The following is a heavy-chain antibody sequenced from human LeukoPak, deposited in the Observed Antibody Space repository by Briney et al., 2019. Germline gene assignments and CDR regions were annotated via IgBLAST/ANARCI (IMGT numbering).Heavy chain of an antibody. J-gene: IGHJ6*02. CDR1: GGTFSSYA. CDR2: IIPIFGTA. D-gene: IGHD3-10*01. Sequence: ASVKVSCKASGGTFSSYAISWVRQAPGQGLEWMGGIIPIFGTANYAQKFQGRVTITADESTSTAYMELSSLRSEDTAVYYCARDGHPLYYYGSGSSNYYYYGMDVWGQGTTVTVSS. CDR3: ARDGHPLYYYGSGSSNYYYYGMDV. V-gene: IGHV1-69*13.